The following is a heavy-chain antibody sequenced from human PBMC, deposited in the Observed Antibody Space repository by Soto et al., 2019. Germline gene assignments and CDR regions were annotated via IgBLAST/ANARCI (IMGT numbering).Heavy chain of an antibody. CDR3: TKIGGYCSGGSCYFFDY. V-gene: IGHV4-39*01. Sequence: QLQLQESGPGLVKPSETLSLTCTVSGGSISSSSYYWGWIRQPPGKGLEWIGSIDYSGSTSYNPSLKSRVPISVDACKNQYSLKLSSVTAAATAVYYCTKIGGYCSGGSCYFFDYWGQGTLVTVSS. CDR1: GGSISSSSYY. J-gene: IGHJ4*02. D-gene: IGHD2-15*01. CDR2: IDYSGST.